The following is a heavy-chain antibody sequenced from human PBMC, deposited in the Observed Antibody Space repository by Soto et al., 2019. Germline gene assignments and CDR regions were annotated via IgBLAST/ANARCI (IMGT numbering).Heavy chain of an antibody. CDR3: ARGEDNGGWGAY. Sequence: EVQLMESGGGLVEPGGSLRLSCAASGFTFNRYCMHWVRQVPGKGLVWVSRIDSDGSTRNYAEAVKGRFTISRDNAKSTVYLQMNSLRVEDTAVYYCARGEDNGGWGAYWGQGSLVTVSS. J-gene: IGHJ4*02. CDR1: GFTFNRYC. V-gene: IGHV3-74*01. CDR2: IDSDGSTR. D-gene: IGHD2-8*01.